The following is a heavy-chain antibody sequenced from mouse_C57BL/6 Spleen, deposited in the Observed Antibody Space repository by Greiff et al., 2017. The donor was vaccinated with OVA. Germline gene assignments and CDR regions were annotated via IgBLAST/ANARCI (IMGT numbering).Heavy chain of an antibody. V-gene: IGHV1-5*01. CDR3: TRRDDYDAWFAY. CDR2: IYPGNSDT. D-gene: IGHD2-4*01. J-gene: IGHJ3*01. CDR1: GYTFTSYW. Sequence: EVQLQQSGTVLARPGASVKMSCKTSGYTFTSYWMHWVKQRPGQGLEWIGAIYPGNSDTSYNQKFKGKAKLTAVTSASTAYMELSSLTNEDSAVYYCTRRDDYDAWFAYWGQGTLVTVSA.